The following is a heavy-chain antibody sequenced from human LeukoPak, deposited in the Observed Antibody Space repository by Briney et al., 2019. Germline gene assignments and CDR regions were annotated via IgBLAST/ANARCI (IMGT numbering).Heavy chain of an antibody. CDR2: IYYSGST. J-gene: IGHJ4*01. V-gene: IGHV4-39*02. Sequence: PSETLSLTCTVSGGSISSSSYYWGWIRQPPGKGLEWIGSIYYSGSTYYNPSLKSQVTLSVDTSKNQFSLKLSSVTAADTAVYYCAREFGVVIPFDYWGQGTLVTVSS. D-gene: IGHD3-3*01. CDR1: GGSISSSSYY. CDR3: AREFGVVIPFDY.